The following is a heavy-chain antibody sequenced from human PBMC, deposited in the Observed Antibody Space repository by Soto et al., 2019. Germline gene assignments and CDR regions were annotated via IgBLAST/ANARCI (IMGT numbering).Heavy chain of an antibody. D-gene: IGHD2-2*01. J-gene: IGHJ4*02. CDR1: GGSFSGYY. Sequence: QVQLQQWGAGLLKPSETLSLTCAVYGGSFSGYYWSWIRQPPGKGLEWIGEINHSGSTNSNPSLKCRVITSIDASKNQFSLKLSSVTAADTAVYYCARGGGDCSSTSCYAQTSFDYWGQGTLVTVSS. CDR3: ARGGGDCSSTSCYAQTSFDY. V-gene: IGHV4-34*01. CDR2: INHSGST.